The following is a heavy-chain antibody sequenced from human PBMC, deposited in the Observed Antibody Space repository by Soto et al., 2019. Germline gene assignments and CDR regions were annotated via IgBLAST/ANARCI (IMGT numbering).Heavy chain of an antibody. CDR1: GFTFSSYW. D-gene: IGHD3-10*01. CDR2: INSDGSTT. CDR3: AKNRGPGSYTNWSFDV. V-gene: IGHV3-74*01. J-gene: IGHJ2*01. Sequence: GGSLRLSCAASGFTFSSYWMHWVRQAPGMGLVWVSRINSDGSTTTYADSVKGRFTISRDNSRNTLYLQMNSLGAEDTAIYFCAKNRGPGSYTNWSFDVWGRGTLVTVSS.